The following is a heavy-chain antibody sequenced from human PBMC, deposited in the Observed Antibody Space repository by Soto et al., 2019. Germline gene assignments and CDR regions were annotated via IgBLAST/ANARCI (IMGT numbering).Heavy chain of an antibody. V-gene: IGHV1-3*01. Sequence: ASVKVSCKASGYTFTSYAMHWVRQAPGQRLEWMGWINAGNGNTKYSQKFQGRVTITRDTSASTAYMELSSLRSEDTAVYYCARGYEHDYGDYPFDYWGQGTLVTVSS. CDR2: INAGNGNT. CDR3: ARGYEHDYGDYPFDY. D-gene: IGHD4-17*01. J-gene: IGHJ4*02. CDR1: GYTFTSYA.